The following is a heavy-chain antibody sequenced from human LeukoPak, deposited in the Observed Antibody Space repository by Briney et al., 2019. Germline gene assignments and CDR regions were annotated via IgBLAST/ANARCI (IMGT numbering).Heavy chain of an antibody. CDR1: GYTFTGYY. J-gene: IGHJ5*02. CDR3: ARRNYDFWSGPNWFDP. V-gene: IGHV1-2*06. Sequence: ASVKVSCKASGYTFTGYYMHWVRQAPGQGLEWMGRINPNSGGTNYQGRVTMTRDTSISTAYMELSRLRSDDTAVYYCARRNYDFWSGPNWFDPWGQGTLVTVSS. D-gene: IGHD3-3*01. CDR2: INPNSGGT.